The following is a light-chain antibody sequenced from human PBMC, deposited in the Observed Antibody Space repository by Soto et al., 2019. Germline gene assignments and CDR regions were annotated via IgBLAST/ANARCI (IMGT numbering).Light chain of an antibody. V-gene: IGLV2-14*01. J-gene: IGLJ2*01. CDR2: EVS. CDR1: NSDVGGYNY. Sequence: QSVMTQPASVSGSPGQSITISCTGTNSDVGGYNYVSWYQQHPGKAPKLMIYEVSKRPSGVSNRFSGSKSGNTASLTISGLHADDEAEYYCNSRTSSGSSVFGGGTKLTVL. CDR3: NSRTSSGSSV.